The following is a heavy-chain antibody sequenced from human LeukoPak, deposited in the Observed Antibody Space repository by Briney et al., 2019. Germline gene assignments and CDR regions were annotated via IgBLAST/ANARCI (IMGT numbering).Heavy chain of an antibody. CDR2: IYYSGST. V-gene: IGHV4-59*01. Sequence: SETLSLTCTVSGGSISSYYWSWIRQPPGKGLEWTGYIYYSGSTNYNPSLKSRVTISVDTSKNQFSLKLSSVTAADTAVYYCARLKFGELLSYNWFDPWGQGTLVTVSS. CDR3: ARLKFGELLSYNWFDP. D-gene: IGHD3-10*01. J-gene: IGHJ5*02. CDR1: GGSISSYY.